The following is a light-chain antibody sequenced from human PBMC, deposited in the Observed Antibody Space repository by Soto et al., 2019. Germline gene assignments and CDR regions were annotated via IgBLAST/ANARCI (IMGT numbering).Light chain of an antibody. V-gene: IGKV1-27*01. J-gene: IGKJ4*01. CDR2: SAS. CDR1: QGISNY. CDR3: QKYTNVPA. Sequence: DIQMTQSPSSLSASVGDRVTITCRASQGISNYLAWYQQIPGKVPKLLISSASPLQSGVPSRFSGSGSWTDFTLTISSLQPEDVATYYCQKYTNVPAFGGGTKVEIK.